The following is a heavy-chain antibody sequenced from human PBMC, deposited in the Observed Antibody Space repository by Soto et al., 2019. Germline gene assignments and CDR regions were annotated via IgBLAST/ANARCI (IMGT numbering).Heavy chain of an antibody. D-gene: IGHD3-10*01. Sequence: QVQLQESGPGLVKPSETLSLTCTVSGGSISSYYWSWIRQPAGKGLEWIGRIYTSGSTNYNPSLKRRVTMSVYTAKNQFSLKLSSVTAADTAVYYCARDITMVRGNWFDPWGQGTLVTVSS. J-gene: IGHJ5*02. CDR3: ARDITMVRGNWFDP. CDR2: IYTSGST. CDR1: GGSISSYY. V-gene: IGHV4-4*07.